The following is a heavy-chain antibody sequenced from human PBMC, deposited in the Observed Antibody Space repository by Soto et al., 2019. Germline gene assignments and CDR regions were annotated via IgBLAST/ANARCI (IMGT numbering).Heavy chain of an antibody. D-gene: IGHD6-19*01. Sequence: QVQLVQSGAEVKKPGASVKVSCKASGYTFTGYYMHWVRQAPGQGLEWMGWINPNSGGTNCAQKFQGRVTMTRDTSISTAYMELSRLRSDDTAVYYCARGPYSSGWSAFDYWGQGTLVTVSS. CDR1: GYTFTGYY. V-gene: IGHV1-2*02. CDR3: ARGPYSSGWSAFDY. CDR2: INPNSGGT. J-gene: IGHJ4*02.